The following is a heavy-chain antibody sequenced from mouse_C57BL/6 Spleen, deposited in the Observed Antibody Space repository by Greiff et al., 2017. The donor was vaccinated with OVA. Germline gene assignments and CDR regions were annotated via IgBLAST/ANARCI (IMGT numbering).Heavy chain of an antibody. V-gene: IGHV1-55*01. D-gene: IGHD1-1*01. J-gene: IGHJ3*01. CDR1: GYTFTSYW. CDR3: ARSHYYGSSYAWFAY. Sequence: QVQLQQPGAELVKPGASVKMSCKASGYTFTSYWITWVKQRPGQGLEWIGDLYPGSGSTNYNEKFKSKATLTVDTSSSTAYMQLSSLTSEDSAVYYCARSHYYGSSYAWFAYWGQGTLVTVSA. CDR2: LYPGSGST.